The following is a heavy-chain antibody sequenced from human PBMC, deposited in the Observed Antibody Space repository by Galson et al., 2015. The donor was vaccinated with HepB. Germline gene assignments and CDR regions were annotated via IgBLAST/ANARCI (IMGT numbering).Heavy chain of an antibody. CDR2: IYTSGST. CDR1: GGSISSGSYY. V-gene: IGHV4-61*02. J-gene: IGHJ6*02. Sequence: TLSLTCTVSGGSISSGSYYWSWIRQPAGKGLEWIGRIYTSGSTNYNPSLKSRVTISVDTSKNQFSLKLSSVTAADTAVYYCARDKAARPIYYYGMDVWGQGTTVTVSS. CDR3: ARDKAARPIYYYGMDV. D-gene: IGHD6-6*01.